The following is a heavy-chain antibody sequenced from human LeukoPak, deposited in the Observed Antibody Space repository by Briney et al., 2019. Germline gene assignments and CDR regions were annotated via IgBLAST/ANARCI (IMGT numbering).Heavy chain of an antibody. J-gene: IGHJ4*02. V-gene: IGHV3-23*01. CDR2: ISGSGGGT. Sequence: GGSVRLSCTACGFTFNTYWMVWVRGSPGKGVVGVSFISGSGGGTYYADSVKGRFTISRDNSKHTLYLQMKSLGPEDAAVYYCAKVRVVFNWNYAYSFDYRGQGTLVTVSS. CDR3: AKVRVVFNWNYAYSFDY. CDR1: GFTFNTYW. D-gene: IGHD1-7*01.